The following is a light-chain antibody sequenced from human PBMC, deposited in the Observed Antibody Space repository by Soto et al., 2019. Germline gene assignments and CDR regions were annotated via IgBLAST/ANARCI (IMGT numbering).Light chain of an antibody. CDR3: SSYADSNNYV. CDR2: EVT. CDR1: SSDVGGYNY. J-gene: IGLJ1*01. Sequence: QSALTQPPSASGSPGQSVTISCTGTSSDVGGYNYVSWYQQHPGKAPKVMIYEVTKRPSGVPDRFSGSKSGNTASLTVSGLQDEDEADYYCSSYADSNNYVFGSGTKLTVL. V-gene: IGLV2-8*01.